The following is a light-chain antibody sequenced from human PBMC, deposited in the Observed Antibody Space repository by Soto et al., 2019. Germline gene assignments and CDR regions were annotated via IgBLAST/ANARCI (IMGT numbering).Light chain of an antibody. CDR2: EVS. CDR1: SSDVGGYTY. V-gene: IGLV2-14*01. Sequence: QSVMTQPASVSGSPGQSITISCTGTSSDVGGYTYVSWYQHHPGKAPKLIIYEVSNRPSGVSNRFSGSKSGNTASLTISGLQAEDEADYYCNSYTSKSTGVFGTGTKLTVL. CDR3: NSYTSKSTGV. J-gene: IGLJ1*01.